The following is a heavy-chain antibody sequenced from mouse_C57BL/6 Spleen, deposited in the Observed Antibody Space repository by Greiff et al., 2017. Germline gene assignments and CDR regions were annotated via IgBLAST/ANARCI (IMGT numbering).Heavy chain of an antibody. CDR1: GFTFSNYW. CDR3: TEDGNYAWYFDV. V-gene: IGHV6-3*01. Sequence: EVKLVESGGGLVQPGGSMKLSCVASGFTFSNYWMNWVRQSPEKGLEWVAQIRLKSDNYATHYAESVKGRFTISRDDSKSSVYLQMNNLRAEDTGIYYCTEDGNYAWYFDVWGTGTTVTVSS. D-gene: IGHD2-1*01. J-gene: IGHJ1*03. CDR2: IRLKSDNYAT.